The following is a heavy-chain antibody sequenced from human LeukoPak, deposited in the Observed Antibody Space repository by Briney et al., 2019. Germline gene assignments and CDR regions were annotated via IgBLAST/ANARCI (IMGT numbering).Heavy chain of an antibody. CDR2: ISPYNGKA. Sequence: ASVNLSCTASGYTFTTYGISWVRQAPGQGLEWMGWISPYNGKAEYAQKFQGRVTITTDTITSTVNMDMRSLSSDDTAVYYCARDQVSHIMPLYMDVWGKGTTVTVSS. CDR1: GYTFTTYG. J-gene: IGHJ6*03. V-gene: IGHV1-18*01. D-gene: IGHD5/OR15-5a*01. CDR3: ARDQVSHIMPLYMDV.